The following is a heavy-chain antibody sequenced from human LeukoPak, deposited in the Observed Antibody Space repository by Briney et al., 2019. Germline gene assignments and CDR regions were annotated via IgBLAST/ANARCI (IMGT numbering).Heavy chain of an antibody. D-gene: IGHD3-22*01. CDR1: GYTFVDYG. V-gene: IGHV1-18*01. Sequence: ASVKVSCKASGYTFVDYGIIWVRQAPGQGLEWVGWISAYNGNTKYAQKVQGRLTMTTDTSTSTAFLELRRLRSDDTAVYFCARDSYDASGYYWEYWGQGTLVTVSS. CDR3: ARDSYDASGYYWEY. J-gene: IGHJ4*02. CDR2: ISAYNGNT.